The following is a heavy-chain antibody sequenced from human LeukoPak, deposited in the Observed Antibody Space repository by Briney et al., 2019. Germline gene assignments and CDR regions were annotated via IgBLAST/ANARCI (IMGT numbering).Heavy chain of an antibody. V-gene: IGHV1-8*01. CDR3: ARGRPGPAGAGTYDF. Sequence: ASVKVSCTASGYTFTTSDINWVRQATGQGLGWMGWMNPNSGKTGSAQKFQGRLTMTKNTSTSTAYMEVTGLKFEDTAIYYCARGRPGPAGAGTYDFWGQGTLITVPS. J-gene: IGHJ4*02. CDR1: GYTFTTSD. CDR2: MNPNSGKT. D-gene: IGHD6-13*01.